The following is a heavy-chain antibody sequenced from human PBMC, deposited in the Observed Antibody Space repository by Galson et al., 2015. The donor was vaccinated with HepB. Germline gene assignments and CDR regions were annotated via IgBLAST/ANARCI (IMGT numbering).Heavy chain of an antibody. CDR2: INHSGST. CDR3: ARATSPAAISYFDY. CDR1: GGSFSGYY. V-gene: IGHV4-34*01. J-gene: IGHJ4*02. D-gene: IGHD2-2*01. Sequence: SETLSLTCAVYGGSFSGYYWSWIRQPPGKGLEWIGEINHSGSTNYNPSLKSRVTISVDTSKNQFSLKLSSVTAADTAVYYCARATSPAAISYFDYWGQGTLVTVSS.